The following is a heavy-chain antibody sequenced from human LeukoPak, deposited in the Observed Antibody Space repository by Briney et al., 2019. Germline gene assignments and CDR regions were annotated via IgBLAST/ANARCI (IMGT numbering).Heavy chain of an antibody. V-gene: IGHV5-51*01. CDR1: GYSFTSYW. Sequence: GESLKISCKGSGYSFTSYWIGWVRQMPGKGLEWMGIIYPGDSDTRHSPSFQGQVTISADKSISTAYLQWSSLKASDTAMYYCARTYYYGSGSYQFPAYWGQGTLVTVSS. J-gene: IGHJ4*02. CDR3: ARTYYYGSGSYQFPAY. CDR2: IYPGDSDT. D-gene: IGHD3-10*01.